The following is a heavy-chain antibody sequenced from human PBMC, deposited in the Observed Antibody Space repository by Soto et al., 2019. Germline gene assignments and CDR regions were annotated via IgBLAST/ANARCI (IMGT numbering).Heavy chain of an antibody. D-gene: IGHD3-10*01. CDR3: ARLSSITYIVN. V-gene: IGHV1-46*04. Sequence: QVRLVQSGAEVKSPGTSVKVSCQTSGYTFADYSIHWVRQAPGQGLEYMGNIDPSTGTSDSAKTLQSRISMTTDASTSTVYIELNHLRSADTAVYYCARLSSITYIVNWGQGTLVTVSS. CDR1: GYTFADYS. J-gene: IGHJ4*02. CDR2: IDPSTGTS.